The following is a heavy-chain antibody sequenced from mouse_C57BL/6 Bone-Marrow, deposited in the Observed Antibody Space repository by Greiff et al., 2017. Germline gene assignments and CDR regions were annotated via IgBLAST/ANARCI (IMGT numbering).Heavy chain of an antibody. D-gene: IGHD2-1*01. CDR1: GFSLTSYG. J-gene: IGHJ4*01. CDR2: IWSDGST. Sequence: VQLVESGPGLVAPSQTLSITCTVSGFSLTSYGVHWVRQPPGKGLEWLVVIWSDGSTTYYSAPKSRLSISKDNSNSQVFLKMNSLRTDDTAMYYCARHRVRGYYWAMEDWGQGTTVTVA. CDR3: ARHRVRGYYWAMED. V-gene: IGHV2-6-1*01.